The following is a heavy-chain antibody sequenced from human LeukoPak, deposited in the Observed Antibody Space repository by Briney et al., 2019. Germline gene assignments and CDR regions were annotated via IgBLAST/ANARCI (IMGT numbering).Heavy chain of an antibody. Sequence: GGSLRLSCATSGFTFSNFVMSWVRRAPGKGLEWVSSISDSGTITYYADSVKGRFTISRDNSKNTLYLQMNGLRAEDAAVYYCAKVDCGGTGCRRSDLWGRGTLVTVSS. J-gene: IGHJ2*01. CDR2: ISDSGTIT. CDR1: GFTFSNFV. V-gene: IGHV3-23*01. D-gene: IGHD2-2*01. CDR3: AKVDCGGTGCRRSDL.